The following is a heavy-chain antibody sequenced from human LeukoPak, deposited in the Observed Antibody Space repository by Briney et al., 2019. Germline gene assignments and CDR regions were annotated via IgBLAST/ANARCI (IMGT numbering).Heavy chain of an antibody. Sequence: SETLSLTCTVSGGSISSSSYYWGWIRQPPGKGLEWIGSIYYSGSTYYKPSLKRRATISVATSKNQFSLKLSSVTAADTAVYYCAKHSNWNAGVDWFDPWGQGTLVTVSS. CDR1: GGSISSSSYY. J-gene: IGHJ5*02. CDR3: AKHSNWNAGVDWFDP. CDR2: IYYSGST. V-gene: IGHV4-39*07. D-gene: IGHD1-20*01.